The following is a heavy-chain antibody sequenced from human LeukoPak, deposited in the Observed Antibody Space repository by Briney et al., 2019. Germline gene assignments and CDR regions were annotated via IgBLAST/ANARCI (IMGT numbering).Heavy chain of an antibody. CDR1: GFTFSSFA. CDR2: IPFDGIKT. J-gene: IGHJ4*02. Sequence: GGSLRLSCEASGFTFSSFAMHWVRQAPGKGLEWVALIPFDGIKTDYADSVKGRFTISRDNSKSMLYQELNSLRVEDTALYYCARGPGSTSWSFDYWGQGTLVTVSS. V-gene: IGHV3-30*03. CDR3: ARGPGSTSWSFDY. D-gene: IGHD6-13*01.